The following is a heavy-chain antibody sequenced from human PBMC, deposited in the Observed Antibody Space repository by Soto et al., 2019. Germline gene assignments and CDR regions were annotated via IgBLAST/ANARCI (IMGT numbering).Heavy chain of an antibody. D-gene: IGHD2-8*02. CDR1: GFTFSAYD. V-gene: IGHV3-13*01. CDR3: AKQDSYWQGGGGWFDP. CDR2: IGTQHDT. J-gene: IGHJ5*02. Sequence: EVQLVESGGGLVQPGGSLRLSCAASGFTFSAYDMHWVRQPTGKGLEWVSAIGTQHDTYYPDSVKGRFTISREKAKNSLDLQMNSLRTGDTAVYYCAKQDSYWQGGGGWFDPWGQGTLVTVSS.